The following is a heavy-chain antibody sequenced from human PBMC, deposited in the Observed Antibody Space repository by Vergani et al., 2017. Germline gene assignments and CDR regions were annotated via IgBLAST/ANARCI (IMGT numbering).Heavy chain of an antibody. V-gene: IGHV4-61*02. CDR1: GASINNDFYY. D-gene: IGHD4-23*01. Sequence: QVQLQESGPGLVKPSQTLSLTCTVSGASINNDFYYWHWIRQPAGKGLEWIGRIYVSGITDYNSSLQSRVSMSVDTSKNQFSLTLTSVTAADTAVYYCARDNKQLRPRAFDLWGQGPLVTVSS. CDR3: ARDNKQLRPRAFDL. J-gene: IGHJ3*01. CDR2: IYVSGIT.